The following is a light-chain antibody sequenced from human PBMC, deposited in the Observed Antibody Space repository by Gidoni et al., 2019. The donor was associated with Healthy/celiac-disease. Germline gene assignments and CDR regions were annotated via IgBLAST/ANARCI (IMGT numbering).Light chain of an antibody. V-gene: IGLV2-14*01. CDR1: SSDVGGYNY. CDR3: SSYTSSSTLVV. J-gene: IGLJ2*01. CDR2: EVS. Sequence: QSALTQPASVSGSPGQSIPISCPGTSSDVGGYNYVPWYQQHPGKAPKLMIYEVSKRPSGVSNRSSGSKSGNTASLTISGLQAEDEADYYCSSYTSSSTLVVFGGGTKLTVL.